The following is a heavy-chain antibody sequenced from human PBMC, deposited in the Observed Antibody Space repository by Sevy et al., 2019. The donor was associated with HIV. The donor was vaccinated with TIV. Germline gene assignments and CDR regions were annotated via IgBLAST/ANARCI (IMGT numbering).Heavy chain of an antibody. CDR2: ISSASSYR. V-gene: IGHV3-21*06. CDR3: TRGDYYDTSASQY. Sequence: GGSLRLSCAASGFTFRDYSMNWVRQAPGQGLEWVSSISSASSYRKYGDSVKGRFTISRDNAKNLLYLDLNSLRVEDTAVYYCTRGDYYDTSASQYWGQGTLVTVS. CDR1: GFTFRDYS. D-gene: IGHD3-22*01. J-gene: IGHJ4*02.